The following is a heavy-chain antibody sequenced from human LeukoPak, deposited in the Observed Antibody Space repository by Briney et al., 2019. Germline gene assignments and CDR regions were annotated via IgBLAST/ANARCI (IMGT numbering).Heavy chain of an antibody. D-gene: IGHD3-22*01. CDR1: GASVSGSAYY. J-gene: IGHJ4*02. CDR2: IYYSGST. V-gene: IGHV4-39*07. CDR3: ARANSYDSSGHYYEFGY. Sequence: SETLSLTCTVSGASVSGSAYYWGWIRQPPGKGLEWIGNIYYSGSTYYNESLESRVTISIDTSKNQFSLKLTSVTAADTAVYYCARANSYDSSGHYYEFGYWGQGTLVTVSS.